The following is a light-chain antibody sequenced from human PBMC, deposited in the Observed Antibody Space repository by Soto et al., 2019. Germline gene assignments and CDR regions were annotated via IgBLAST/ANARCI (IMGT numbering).Light chain of an antibody. J-gene: IGKJ2*01. CDR3: QQLNSYPPP. Sequence: IQLTQSPSSLSASVGDRVTITCRASQGISSYLAWYQQKPGKAPKLLIYAASTLQSGVPSRFSGSGAGTDFNLTIRSLQPEDFATYYCQQLNSYPPPFGQGTELEIK. V-gene: IGKV1-9*01. CDR2: AAS. CDR1: QGISSY.